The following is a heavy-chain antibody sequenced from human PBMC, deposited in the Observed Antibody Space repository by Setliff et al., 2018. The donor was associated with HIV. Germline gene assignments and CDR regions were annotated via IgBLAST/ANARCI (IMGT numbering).Heavy chain of an antibody. J-gene: IGHJ4*02. Sequence: PSETLSLTCSVSGGSVSSTSNYWGWIRQPPGKGLEWIGSIYYSGSTYYNPSLTSRVTISVGTSNNKFSLRLTSVTAADTALYYCARGAPYGSGRHRWNSWGQGTLVTVSS. CDR1: GGSVSSTSNY. CDR3: ARGAPYGSGRHRWNS. V-gene: IGHV4-39*07. D-gene: IGHD3-10*01. CDR2: IYYSGST.